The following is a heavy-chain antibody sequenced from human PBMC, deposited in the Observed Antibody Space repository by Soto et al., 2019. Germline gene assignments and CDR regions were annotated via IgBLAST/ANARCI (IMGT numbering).Heavy chain of an antibody. J-gene: IGHJ4*02. D-gene: IGHD6-13*01. V-gene: IGHV2-70*01. CDR2: IDWDDDK. CDR1: GASISIGGYS. Sequence: TLSLTCSVSGASISIGGYSWNCIRQSPGKGLEWLALIDWDDDKYYSSSLKTRLTISKDTSENQVVLSMTNMDPVDTATYYCARIEATSSWYYFDYWGQGTLVTVSS. CDR3: ARIEATSSWYYFDY.